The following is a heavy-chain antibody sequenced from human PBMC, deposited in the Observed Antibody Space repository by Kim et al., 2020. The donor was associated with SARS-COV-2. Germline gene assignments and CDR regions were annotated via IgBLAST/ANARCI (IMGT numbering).Heavy chain of an antibody. CDR2: ISWNSGSI. D-gene: IGHD1-1*01. CDR3: AKDQRRYNWNECWFDP. J-gene: IGHJ5*02. V-gene: IGHV3-9*01. Sequence: GGSLRLSCAASGFTFDDYAMHWVRQAPGKGLEWVSGISWNSGSIGYADSVKGRFTISRDNAKNSLYLQMNSLRAEDTALYYCAKDQRRYNWNECWFDPWGQGTLVTVSS. CDR1: GFTFDDYA.